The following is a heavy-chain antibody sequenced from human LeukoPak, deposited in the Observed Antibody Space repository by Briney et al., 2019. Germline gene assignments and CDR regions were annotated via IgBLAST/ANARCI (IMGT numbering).Heavy chain of an antibody. CDR1: GYTFTANY. V-gene: IGHV1-2*02. CDR2: INPKTGGT. J-gene: IGHJ4*02. Sequence: ASVKVSCTTSGYTFTANYIHWVRQAPGQGLEWMGWINPKTGGTNFAQKSQGRVTMTTDTSMNTAYMNVNSLRSDDTALYYCTRALAFWGQGTLVTVSS. CDR3: TRALAF.